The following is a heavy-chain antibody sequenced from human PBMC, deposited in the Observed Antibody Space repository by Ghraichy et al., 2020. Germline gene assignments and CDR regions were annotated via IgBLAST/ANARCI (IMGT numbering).Heavy chain of an antibody. J-gene: IGHJ4*02. D-gene: IGHD6-13*01. V-gene: IGHV4-34*01. CDR1: GGSFSGYY. CDR2: INHSGST. Sequence: SETLSLTCAVYGGSFSGYYWSWIRQPPGKGLEWIGEINHSGSTNYNPSLKSRVTISVDTSKNQFSLKLSSVTAADTAVYYCARGLSIAAAGEDSYYFDYWGQGTLVTVSS. CDR3: ARGLSIAAAGEDSYYFDY.